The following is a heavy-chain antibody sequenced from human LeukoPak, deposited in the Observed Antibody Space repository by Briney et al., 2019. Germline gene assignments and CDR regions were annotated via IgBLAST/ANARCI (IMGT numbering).Heavy chain of an antibody. CDR1: GFTFSSYG. CDR2: ISYDGSNK. V-gene: IGHV3-30*18. CDR3: AKDDFWSGRRRGTLDY. Sequence: GGSLRLSCAASGFTFSSYGMHWVRQAPGKGLEWVAVISYDGSNKYYADSVKGRFTISRDNSKNTLYLQMNSLRAEDTAVYYCAKDDFWSGRRRGTLDYWGQGTLVTVSS. J-gene: IGHJ4*02. D-gene: IGHD3-3*01.